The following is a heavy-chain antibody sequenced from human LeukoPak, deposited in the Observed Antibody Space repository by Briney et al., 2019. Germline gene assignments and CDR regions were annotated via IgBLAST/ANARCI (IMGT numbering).Heavy chain of an antibody. V-gene: IGHV4-59*08. Sequence: SETLSITCTVSGGSISSYYLSWIRQPPGKGLEWIGYIYYSGSTNYNPSLKSRVTMSVDTSKNQFSLKLSSVTAADTAVYYCARQGGITMIVVLSDDAFDIWGQGTMVTVSS. CDR3: ARQGGITMIVVLSDDAFDI. CDR2: IYYSGST. D-gene: IGHD3-22*01. J-gene: IGHJ3*02. CDR1: GGSISSYY.